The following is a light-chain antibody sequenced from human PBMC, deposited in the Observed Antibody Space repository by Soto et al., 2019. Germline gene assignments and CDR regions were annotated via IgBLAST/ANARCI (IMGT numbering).Light chain of an antibody. CDR2: KAS. Sequence: DIQMTQSPSTLSGSVGDRVTITCRASQAINSWLGWYQQKPGKAPKLLIYKASTLKSGVPSRFSGSGSGTEFTLTILSLPPNDFATYYCEDYNRYSDAFGQATQVKIK. CDR3: EDYNRYSDA. J-gene: IGKJ1*01. CDR1: QAINSW. V-gene: IGKV1-5*03.